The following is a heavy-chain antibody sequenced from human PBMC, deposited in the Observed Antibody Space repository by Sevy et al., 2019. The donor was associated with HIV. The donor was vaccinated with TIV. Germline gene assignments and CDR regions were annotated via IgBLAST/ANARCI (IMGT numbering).Heavy chain of an antibody. CDR3: AKDRRPYSNCGGLFDY. D-gene: IGHD4-4*01. CDR2: TNGASSIT. Sequence: GGSLRLSCATSGFTFSTFALSWVRQAPGKGLEWVSGTNGASSITNYADSVKGRFTISRDNSKNTLYLQMNSLRAEDTGVYYCAKDRRPYSNCGGLFDYWGRGTLVTVSS. J-gene: IGHJ4*02. V-gene: IGHV3-23*01. CDR1: GFTFSTFA.